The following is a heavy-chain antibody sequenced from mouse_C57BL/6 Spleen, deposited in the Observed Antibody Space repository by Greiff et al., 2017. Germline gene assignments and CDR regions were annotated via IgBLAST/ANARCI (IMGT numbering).Heavy chain of an antibody. CDR1: GYTFTSYW. D-gene: IGHD1-1*01. V-gene: IGHV1-59*01. CDR2: IDPSDSYT. J-gene: IGHJ2*01. Sequence: QVQLQQPGAELVRPGTSVKLSCKASGYTFTSYWMHWVKQRPGQGLEWIGVIDPSDSYTNYNQKFKGKATWTVDTSSSTAYMQLSSLTSEDSAVYYCARRDYYGSSYYWGQGTTLTVSS. CDR3: ARRDYYGSSYY.